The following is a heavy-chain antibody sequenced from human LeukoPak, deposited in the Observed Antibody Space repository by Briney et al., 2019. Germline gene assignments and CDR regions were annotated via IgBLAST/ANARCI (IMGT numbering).Heavy chain of an antibody. CDR1: GGTFSSYA. J-gene: IGHJ6*03. V-gene: IGHV1-69*05. D-gene: IGHD2-15*01. CDR2: IILIFGTA. CDR3: ARDLENCSGGSCPYYYYYYMDV. Sequence: GSSVKVSCKASGGTFSSYAISWVRQAPGQGLEWMGRIILIFGTANYAQKFQGRVTITTDESTSTAYMELSSLRSEDTAVYYCARDLENCSGGSCPYYYYYYMDVWGKGTTITVSS.